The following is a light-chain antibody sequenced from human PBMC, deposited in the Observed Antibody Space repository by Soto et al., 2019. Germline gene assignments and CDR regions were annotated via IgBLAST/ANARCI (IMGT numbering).Light chain of an antibody. Sequence: QSALTQPASVSGSPGQSITISCTGTSSDVGGYNDVSWYQQHPGKAPTLMIYDISNRPSGVSNRFSGSKSGNTASLTISGLQAADEAAYYCSSYKGSSAYVFGTGTKLTVL. CDR1: SSDVGGYND. CDR3: SSYKGSSAYV. J-gene: IGLJ1*01. V-gene: IGLV2-14*01. CDR2: DIS.